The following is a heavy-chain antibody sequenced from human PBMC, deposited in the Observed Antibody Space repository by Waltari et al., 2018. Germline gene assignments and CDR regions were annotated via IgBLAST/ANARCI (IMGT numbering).Heavy chain of an antibody. D-gene: IGHD1-26*01. CDR2: ISSTSSYI. V-gene: IGHV3-21*02. J-gene: IGHJ4*02. CDR1: GFSFRSYS. CDR3: ARDPGSGRYFDY. Sequence: EVQLVESGGGLVKPGGSLRLSCAASGFSFRSYSMGWVGQAPGKGLQWVSTISSTSSYIYDTDSLRGRFASSRDNARDSLYLQMNSLRAEDTAVYYCARDPGSGRYFDYWGQGTLVTVSS.